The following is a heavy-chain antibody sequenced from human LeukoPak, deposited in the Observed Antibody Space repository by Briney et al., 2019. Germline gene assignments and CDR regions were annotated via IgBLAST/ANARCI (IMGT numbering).Heavy chain of an antibody. CDR3: ARGPTYYYDSSGYAIDY. Sequence: ASVKVSCKASGYTFTSYGISWVRQAPGQGLEWMGWMNPNSGNTGYAQKFQGRVTITRNTSISTAYMELSSLRSEDTAVYYCARGPTYYYDSSGYAIDYWGQGTLVTVSS. J-gene: IGHJ4*02. CDR1: GYTFTSYG. CDR2: MNPNSGNT. V-gene: IGHV1-8*03. D-gene: IGHD3-22*01.